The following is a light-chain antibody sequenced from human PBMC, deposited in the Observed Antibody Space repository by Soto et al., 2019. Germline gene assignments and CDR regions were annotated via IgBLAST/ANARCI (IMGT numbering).Light chain of an antibody. J-gene: IGLJ1*01. CDR2: EGS. CDR3: CSDAGSSTFRYV. CDR1: SSDVGSYNL. Sequence: QSALTQPASVSGSPGQSITISCTGTSSDVGSYNLVSWYQQHPGKAPKLMIYEGSKRPSGVSNRFSGSKSGNTASLPISGLQAEDEADYYCCSDAGSSTFRYVFGTGTKVTVL. V-gene: IGLV2-23*03.